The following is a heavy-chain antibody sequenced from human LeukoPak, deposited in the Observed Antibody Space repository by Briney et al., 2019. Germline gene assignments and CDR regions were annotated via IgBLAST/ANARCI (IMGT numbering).Heavy chain of an antibody. J-gene: IGHJ4*02. CDR3: ARSLGYCSGGSCFPFDY. CDR1: GFTFSSYS. Sequence: GGSLRLSCAASGFTFSSYSMNWVRQAPGKGLEWVSSISSSSSYIYYADSVKGRFTISRDNAKNSLYLQMNSLRAEDTAMYYCARSLGYCSGGSCFPFDYWGQGALVTVSS. V-gene: IGHV3-21*01. CDR2: ISSSSSYI. D-gene: IGHD2-15*01.